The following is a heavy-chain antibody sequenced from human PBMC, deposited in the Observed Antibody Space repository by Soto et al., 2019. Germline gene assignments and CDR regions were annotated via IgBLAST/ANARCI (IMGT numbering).Heavy chain of an antibody. CDR2: INSDGTST. CDR3: ARRDSARGLDV. V-gene: IGHV3-74*01. CDR1: GFTFSNHW. Sequence: EVPLVESGGGLVQPGGSLRLSCAASGFTFSNHWMHWVRQAPGKGLVWVSRINSDGTSTNYADSVKGRFTISRDNAKNTLYLQMNSLRAEDTAVYYCARRDSARGLDVWGLGTTVTASS. J-gene: IGHJ6*02. D-gene: IGHD2-21*02.